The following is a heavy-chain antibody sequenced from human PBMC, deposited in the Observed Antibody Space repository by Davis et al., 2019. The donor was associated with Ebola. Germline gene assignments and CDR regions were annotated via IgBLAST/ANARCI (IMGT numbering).Heavy chain of an antibody. CDR2: IYYSGST. CDR3: ARGLGYCSSTSCYPMFYFDY. J-gene: IGHJ4*02. V-gene: IGHV4-31*03. CDR1: GGSISSGGYY. D-gene: IGHD2-2*01. Sequence: PSETLSLTCTVSGGSISSGGYYWSWIRQHPGKGLEWIGYIYYSGSTYYNPTPKSRVTISMDTSKNQFSLRLSSVTAADTAVYYCARGLGYCSSTSCYPMFYFDYWGQGTLVTVSS.